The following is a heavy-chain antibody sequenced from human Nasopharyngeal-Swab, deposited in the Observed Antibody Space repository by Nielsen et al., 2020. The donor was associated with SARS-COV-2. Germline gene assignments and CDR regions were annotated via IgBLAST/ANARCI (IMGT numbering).Heavy chain of an antibody. D-gene: IGHD6-13*01. CDR2: ITSSGAAM. CDR3: AREKVGAAAEGFDY. J-gene: IGHJ4*02. CDR1: GFTFSDYY. V-gene: IGHV3-11*04. Sequence: GESLKISCAASGFTFSDYYMSWIRQAPGKGLEWVSYITSSGAAMYYTDSVRGRFTISRDNAKSTLFLQMSNLRADDTAVYYCAREKVGAAAEGFDYWGRGTLVTVSS.